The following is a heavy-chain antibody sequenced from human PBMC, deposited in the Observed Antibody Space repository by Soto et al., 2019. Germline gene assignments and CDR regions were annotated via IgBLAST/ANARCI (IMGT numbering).Heavy chain of an antibody. J-gene: IGHJ6*03. CDR3: ARRRSYDILTGYSESDYYYYYMDV. Sequence: GASVKVSCKASGGTFSSYTISWVRQAPGQGLEWMGRIIPILGIANYAQKFQGRVTITADKSTSTAYMELSSLRSEDTAVYYCARRRSYDILTGYSESDYYYYYMDVWAKGTTVPVSS. D-gene: IGHD3-9*01. CDR1: GGTFSSYT. CDR2: IIPILGIA. V-gene: IGHV1-69*02.